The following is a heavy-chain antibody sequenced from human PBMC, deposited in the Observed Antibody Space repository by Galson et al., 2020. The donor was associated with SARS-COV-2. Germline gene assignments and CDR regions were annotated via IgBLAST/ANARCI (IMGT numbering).Heavy chain of an antibody. J-gene: IGHJ4*02. CDR1: GVSISSRTYY. Sequence: SETLSLTCTVSGVSISSRTYYWTWIRQPPGKGLEWIGDIYYDGNTHYNSSLKSRVTIFADTSKSHFSLKLNSVTAADTAVYYCAGRGAFADYVSYWGQGALFTVSS. CDR3: AGRGAFADYVSY. CDR2: IYYDGNT. D-gene: IGHD4-17*01. V-gene: IGHV4-39*02.